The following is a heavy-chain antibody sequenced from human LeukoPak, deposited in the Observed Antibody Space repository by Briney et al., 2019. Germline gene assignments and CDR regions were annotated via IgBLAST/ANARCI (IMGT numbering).Heavy chain of an antibody. J-gene: IGHJ4*02. CDR2: ISYDGSKR. CDR1: GFTFSSYG. CDR3: AKDRGGSYFDY. V-gene: IGHV3-30*18. Sequence: AGGSLRLSCAASGFTFSSYGTHWVRQAPGKGLEWVAVISYDGSKRYYADSVKGRFTISRDNSKNTLYLQMNSLRAEDTAVYYCAKDRGGSYFDYWGQGTLVTVSS. D-gene: IGHD1-26*01.